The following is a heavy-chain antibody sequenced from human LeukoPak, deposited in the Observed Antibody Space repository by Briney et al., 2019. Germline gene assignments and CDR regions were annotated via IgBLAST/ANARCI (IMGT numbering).Heavy chain of an antibody. J-gene: IGHJ4*02. Sequence: GGSLRLSCAASGFTFSSYSMNWVRQAPGKGLEWVSYISSSGSTIYYADSVKGRFTISRDNAKNSLYLQMNSLRAEDTAVYYCASPQGLHGDILTGYYLPFDYWGQGTLVTVSS. D-gene: IGHD3-9*01. V-gene: IGHV3-48*04. CDR3: ASPQGLHGDILTGYYLPFDY. CDR1: GFTFSSYS. CDR2: ISSSGSTI.